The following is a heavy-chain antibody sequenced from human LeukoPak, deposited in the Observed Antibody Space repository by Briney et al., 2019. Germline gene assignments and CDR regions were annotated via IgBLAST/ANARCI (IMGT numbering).Heavy chain of an antibody. D-gene: IGHD3-10*01. CDR2: IYTSGST. CDR1: GGSISSYY. CDR3: AREAFSLLWFGETPDAFDI. Sequence: SETLSLTCTVSGGSISSYYWSWIRQPAGKGLEWIGRIYTSGSTNYNPSLKSRVTMSVDTSKNQFSLKLSSVTATDTAVYYCAREAFSLLWFGETPDAFDIWGQGTMVTVSS. V-gene: IGHV4-4*07. J-gene: IGHJ3*02.